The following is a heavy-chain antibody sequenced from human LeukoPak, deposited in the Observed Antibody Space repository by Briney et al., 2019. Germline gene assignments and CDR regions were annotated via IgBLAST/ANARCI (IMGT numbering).Heavy chain of an antibody. CDR1: GFTFDDYA. J-gene: IGHJ4*02. CDR3: ARDWGLVEAAGDY. V-gene: IGHV3-43*02. CDR2: ISGDGGST. D-gene: IGHD6-13*01. Sequence: GGSLRLSCAASGFTFDDYAMHWVRQAPGKGLEWVSLISGDGGSTFYADSVKGRFTISRDNAKNSLYLQMNSLRPEDTAVYYCARDWGLVEAAGDYWGQGTLVTVSS.